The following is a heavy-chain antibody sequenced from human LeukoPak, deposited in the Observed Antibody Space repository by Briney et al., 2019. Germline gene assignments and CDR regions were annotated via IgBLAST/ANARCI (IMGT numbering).Heavy chain of an antibody. J-gene: IGHJ4*02. V-gene: IGHV4-59*08. CDR3: ARHPFATPFDY. D-gene: IGHD2-15*01. Sequence: PSETLSLTCTVSGGSISSYYWSWIRQPPGKGLEWIGEINHSGSTNYNPSLKSRVTISVDTSKNQFSLKLSSVTAADTAVYYCARHPFATPFDYWGPGTVVTVSS. CDR1: GGSISSYY. CDR2: INHSGST.